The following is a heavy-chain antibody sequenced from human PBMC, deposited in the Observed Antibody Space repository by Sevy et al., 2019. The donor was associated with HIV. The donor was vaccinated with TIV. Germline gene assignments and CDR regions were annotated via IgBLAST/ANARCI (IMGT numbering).Heavy chain of an antibody. J-gene: IGHJ4*02. Sequence: ASVKVSCTSSGYTFIAHYLHWVRQAPGQGLEWMGWINPDSGDTKYTEKFQGRVTMTRDTSISTVYMDLITLRSDDTAVYFCARVQRGGVPDYWGQGTLVTVSS. V-gene: IGHV1-2*02. CDR1: GYTFIAHY. CDR3: ARVQRGGVPDY. D-gene: IGHD3-10*01. CDR2: INPDSGDT.